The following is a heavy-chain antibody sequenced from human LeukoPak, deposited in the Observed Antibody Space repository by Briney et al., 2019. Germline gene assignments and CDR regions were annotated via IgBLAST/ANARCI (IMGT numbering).Heavy chain of an antibody. J-gene: IGHJ4*02. CDR1: GGTFSSYA. CDR2: IIPIFGIA. Sequence: SVKVSCKASGGTFSSYAISWVRQAPGQGLERMGRIIPIFGIANYAQKFQGRVTITADKSTSTAYMELSSLRSEDTAVYYCARGSGYGDYRLAYFDYWGQGTLVTVSS. CDR3: ARGSGYGDYRLAYFDY. D-gene: IGHD4-17*01. V-gene: IGHV1-69*04.